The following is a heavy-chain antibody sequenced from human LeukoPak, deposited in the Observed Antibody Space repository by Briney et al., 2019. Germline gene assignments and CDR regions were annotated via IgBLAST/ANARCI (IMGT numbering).Heavy chain of an antibody. CDR2: INAGNGNT. CDR1: GYTFTSYA. J-gene: IGHJ4*02. CDR3: ARSELVYYYFDY. Sequence: ASVKVSCKDSGYTFTSYAMHWVRQAPGQRLEWMGWINAGNGNTKYSQKFQGRVTITRDTSASTSYMELSSLRSEDTAVYYCARSELVYYYFDYWGQGTLVTVSS. D-gene: IGHD6-6*01. V-gene: IGHV1-3*01.